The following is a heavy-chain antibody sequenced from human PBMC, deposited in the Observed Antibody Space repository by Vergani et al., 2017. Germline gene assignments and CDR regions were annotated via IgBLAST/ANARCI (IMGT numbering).Heavy chain of an antibody. V-gene: IGHV3-74*01. J-gene: IGHJ6*02. CDR1: GFTFSSYW. CDR2: INSDGSST. CDR3: ARDRRGEYWGAVAGTDYYYYGMDV. Sequence: EVQLVESGGGLVQPGGSLRLSCAASGFTFSSYWMHWVRQAPGKGLVWVSRINSDGSSTSYADSVKGRFTTSRDNAKNTLYLQMNSLRAEDTAVYYCARDRRGEYWGAVAGTDYYYYGMDVWGQGTTVTVSS. D-gene: IGHD6-19*01.